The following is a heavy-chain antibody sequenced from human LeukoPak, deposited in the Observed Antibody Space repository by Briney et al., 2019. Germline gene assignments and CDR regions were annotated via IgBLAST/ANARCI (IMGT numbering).Heavy chain of an antibody. Sequence: PSETLSLTCAVHGGSFSGYYWSWIRQPPGKGLEWIGEINHSGSTNYNPSLKSRVTISVDTSKNQFSLKLSSVTAADTAVYYCARVGIAAAGTRRRYFQHWGQGTLVTVSS. CDR3: ARVGIAAAGTRRRYFQH. J-gene: IGHJ1*01. CDR1: GGSFSGYY. D-gene: IGHD6-13*01. V-gene: IGHV4-34*01. CDR2: INHSGST.